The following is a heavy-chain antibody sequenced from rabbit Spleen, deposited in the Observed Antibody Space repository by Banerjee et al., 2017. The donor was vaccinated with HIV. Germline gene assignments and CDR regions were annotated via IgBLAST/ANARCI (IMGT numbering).Heavy chain of an antibody. D-gene: IGHD7-1*01. CDR1: GFSFGNKAV. Sequence: QEQLVESGGGLVKPGASLTLTCKASGFSFGNKAVMCWVRQAPGKGLEWIACIYAGSSGNTYSATWAKGRFTISKTSSTTVTLQMTSLTAADTATYFCARDTGTSFSSYGMDLWGPGTLVTVS. V-gene: IGHV1S45*01. CDR3: ARDTGTSFSSYGMDL. J-gene: IGHJ6*01. CDR2: IYAGSSGNT.